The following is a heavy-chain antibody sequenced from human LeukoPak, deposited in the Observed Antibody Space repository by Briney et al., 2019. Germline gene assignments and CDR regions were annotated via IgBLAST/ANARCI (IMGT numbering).Heavy chain of an antibody. D-gene: IGHD3-22*01. CDR2: IQYIGST. J-gene: IGHJ4*02. CDR3: ARHGGRFFYDSSGQIFDY. CDR1: GGSISSSSYY. Sequence: SETLSLTCTVSGGSISSSSYYWGWIRQPPGKGLEWIGSIQYIGSTYYNPSLKTRVTISEDTSKRQFSLKLSSVTAADTAVYYCARHGGRFFYDSSGQIFDYWGQGTLVTVSS. V-gene: IGHV4-39*01.